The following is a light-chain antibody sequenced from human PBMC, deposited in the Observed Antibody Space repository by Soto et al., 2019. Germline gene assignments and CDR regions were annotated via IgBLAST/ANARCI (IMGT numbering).Light chain of an antibody. V-gene: IGLV2-11*01. Sequence: QAVLTQPRSVSGSPGQSVTISCTGTSSDVGAYNSVSWYQHHPGKAPKLILYDVTRRPSGVPDRFSASKSDNTASLTISGLQAEDEADYYCCSYAGSNTVVFGGGTKLTVL. CDR3: CSYAGSNTVV. CDR2: DVT. J-gene: IGLJ2*01. CDR1: SSDVGAYNS.